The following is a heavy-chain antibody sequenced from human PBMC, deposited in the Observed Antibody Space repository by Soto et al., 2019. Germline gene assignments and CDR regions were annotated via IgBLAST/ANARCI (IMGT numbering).Heavy chain of an antibody. J-gene: IGHJ6*02. CDR3: ARVGYCSGGSCYSDYYYGMDV. D-gene: IGHD2-15*01. CDR1: GFTVSSNY. CDR2: IYSGGST. Sequence: GGSLRLSCAASGFTVSSNYMSWVRQAPGKGLEWVSVIYSGGSTYYADSVKGRFTISRDNSKNTLYLQMNSLRAEDTAVYYCARVGYCSGGSCYSDYYYGMDVWGQGTTVTVSS. V-gene: IGHV3-53*01.